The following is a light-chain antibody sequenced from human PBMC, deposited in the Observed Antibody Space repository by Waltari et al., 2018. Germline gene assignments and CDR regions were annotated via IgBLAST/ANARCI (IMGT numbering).Light chain of an antibody. CDR2: GAS. CDR1: QSVSNS. CDR3: QQYNEWPQT. Sequence: EIVMTQSPATLSVSPGDRATLSCRASQSVSNSLAWYQQKPGQAPRLLIYGASTRATGIPARFSVSGSGTEFTLTISSLQSEDFAVYYCQQYNEWPQTFGQGTKVEIK. V-gene: IGKV3-15*01. J-gene: IGKJ1*01.